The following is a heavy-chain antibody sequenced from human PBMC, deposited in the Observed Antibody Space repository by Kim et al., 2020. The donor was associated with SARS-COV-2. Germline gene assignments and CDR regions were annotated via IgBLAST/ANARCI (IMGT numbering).Heavy chain of an antibody. V-gene: IGHV3-11*04. CDR1: GFTFSDHY. CDR3: ARPFGLEAGHWFDS. D-gene: IGHD6-13*01. J-gene: IGHJ5*01. Sequence: GGSLRLSCTASGFTFSDHYMSWIRQAQGKGLEWVSTIDRSGNIINSADSVKGRFTISRDNAKNSIYLQMNSLRAEDTAVYYCARPFGLEAGHWFDSWGQGTLVTVSS. CDR2: IDRSGNII.